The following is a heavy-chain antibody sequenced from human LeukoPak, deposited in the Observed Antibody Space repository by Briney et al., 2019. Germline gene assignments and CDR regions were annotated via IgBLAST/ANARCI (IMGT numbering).Heavy chain of an antibody. CDR3: ARSVSWGLLVRDDAFDI. V-gene: IGHV4-59*08. J-gene: IGHJ3*02. CDR1: GGSINTYF. CDR2: IYYGGST. D-gene: IGHD2-21*01. Sequence: SETLSLTCTVSGGSINTYFWSWIRQPPGKGLEWIGYIYYGGSTNYNPSLKSRVTTSVDTSKKQFSLKLRSVTAADTAVYYCARSVSWGLLVRDDAFDIWGQGTMVTVSS.